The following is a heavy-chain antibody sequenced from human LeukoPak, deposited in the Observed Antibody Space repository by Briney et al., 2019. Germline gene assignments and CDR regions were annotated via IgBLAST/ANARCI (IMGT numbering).Heavy chain of an antibody. V-gene: IGHV4-39*07. D-gene: IGHD1-26*01. CDR1: GGSVSSGSYY. CDR2: INHSGST. J-gene: IGHJ4*02. Sequence: SETLSLTCTVSGGSVSSGSYYWSWIRQPPGKGLEWIGEINHSGSTNYNPSLKSRVTISVDTSKNQFSLKLSSVTAADTAVYYCARGLSRGSYYNSIGYWGQGTLVTVSS. CDR3: ARGLSRGSYYNSIGY.